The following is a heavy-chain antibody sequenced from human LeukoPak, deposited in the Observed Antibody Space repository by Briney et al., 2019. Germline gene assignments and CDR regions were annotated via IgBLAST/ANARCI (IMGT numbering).Heavy chain of an antibody. J-gene: IGHJ4*02. V-gene: IGHV3-30*03. CDR1: GFTFSSYG. CDR3: ATDEPYNWNDVVDY. CDR2: ISYDGSNK. D-gene: IGHD1-1*01. Sequence: PGGSLRLSCAASGFTFSSYGMHWVRQAPGKGLEWVAVISYDGSNKYYADSVKGRFTISRDNSKNTLYLQVNSLRAEDTAVYYCATDEPYNWNDVVDYWGQGTLVTVSS.